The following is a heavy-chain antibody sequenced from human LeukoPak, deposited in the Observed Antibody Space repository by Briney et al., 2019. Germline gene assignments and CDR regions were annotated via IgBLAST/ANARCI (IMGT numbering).Heavy chain of an antibody. Sequence: GGSLRLSCAASGVTVGNNYMNWVRQAPGKGLEWVSLIYSGGTTHYADSVKGRFTISRDNSKNTLYLQMNSLRVDDTAVYYCAKGGYSGYGFWAPHDAFDIWGQGTMVTVSS. CDR3: AKGGYSGYGFWAPHDAFDI. D-gene: IGHD5-12*01. CDR2: IYSGGTT. CDR1: GVTVGNNY. V-gene: IGHV3-53*01. J-gene: IGHJ3*02.